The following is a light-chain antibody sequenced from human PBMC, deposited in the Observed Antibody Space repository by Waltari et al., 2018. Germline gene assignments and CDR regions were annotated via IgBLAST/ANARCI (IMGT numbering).Light chain of an antibody. CDR2: WAS. CDR1: QSLLSSSKNKNY. V-gene: IGKV4-1*01. J-gene: IGKJ4*01. CDR3: QQHYSAPLT. Sequence: DIVMTQSPDSLAVSLGERPPINCKSRQSLLSSSKNKNYLAWYQQKPGQPPKMVISWASTRESGFPDRFSGSGSGTDFTLTISNLQAEDVAVYYCQQHYSAPLTFGGGTKVEIK.